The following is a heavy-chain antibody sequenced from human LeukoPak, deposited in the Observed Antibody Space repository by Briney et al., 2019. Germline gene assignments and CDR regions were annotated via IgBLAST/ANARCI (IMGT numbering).Heavy chain of an antibody. Sequence: GGSLRLSCAASGFTFSSYSMNWVRQAPGKGLEWVANINQDGSERNYVDSVKGRFTISRDNAKSSVFLQMNSLGADDTAVYYCATHSDWRFDYWGQGTLVSVSS. V-gene: IGHV3-7*01. J-gene: IGHJ4*02. D-gene: IGHD6-19*01. CDR3: ATHSDWRFDY. CDR2: INQDGSER. CDR1: GFTFSSYS.